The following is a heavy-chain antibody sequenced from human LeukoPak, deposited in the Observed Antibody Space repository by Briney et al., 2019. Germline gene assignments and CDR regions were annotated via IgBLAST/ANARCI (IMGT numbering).Heavy chain of an antibody. Sequence: PSETLSHTCTVSVGSISSYYWSSIRQPPGKGLEWIGHIYYSGSTNYNPSLKSRVTISVDTSKNQFSLKLSSVTAADTAVYYCARGAYSTSGNYYYYYMDVWGKGTTVTVSS. CDR2: IYYSGST. J-gene: IGHJ6*03. CDR3: ARGAYSTSGNYYYYYMDV. CDR1: VGSISSYY. V-gene: IGHV4-59*01. D-gene: IGHD6-6*01.